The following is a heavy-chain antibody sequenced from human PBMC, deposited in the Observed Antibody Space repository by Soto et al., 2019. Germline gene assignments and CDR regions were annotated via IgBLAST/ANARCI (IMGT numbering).Heavy chain of an antibody. D-gene: IGHD3-10*01. CDR3: ARGLILWYGESSRRWDHYYHMDV. CDR1: GGSFSGYY. Sequence: QVQLQQWGTGLLKPSETLSLTCAVYGGSFSGYYWSWIRQPPGKGLQWIGENNDSGSTNYNPSLKSRVTISVDTSKNQFSLKLSSVTAADEAVYYCARGLILWYGESSRRWDHYYHMDVCGKGTTVTVSS. CDR2: NNDSGST. V-gene: IGHV4-34*01. J-gene: IGHJ6*03.